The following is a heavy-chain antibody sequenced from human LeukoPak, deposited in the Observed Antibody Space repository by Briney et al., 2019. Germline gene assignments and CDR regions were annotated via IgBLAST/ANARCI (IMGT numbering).Heavy chain of an antibody. V-gene: IGHV3-23*01. J-gene: IGHJ2*01. CDR3: AKVGIRISLIVVVFTTADDWYFDL. CDR1: GFTFSNYA. Sequence: GGSLRLSCAASGFTFSNYAISWVRQAPGKGLEGVSGISWSGGSTYYADSVKGRLTISRDNSKNTLYLQMDSLRAEDTAVYYCAKVGIRISLIVVVFTTADDWYFDLWGRGTLVTVSS. CDR2: ISWSGGST. D-gene: IGHD3-22*01.